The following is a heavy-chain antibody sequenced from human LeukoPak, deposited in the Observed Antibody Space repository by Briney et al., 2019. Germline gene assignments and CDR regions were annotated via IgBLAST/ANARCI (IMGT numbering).Heavy chain of an antibody. CDR1: GGSISSDY. CDR3: ARVTGPTRYYYYMDV. V-gene: IGHV4-59*01. D-gene: IGHD1/OR15-1a*01. CDR2: IYYSGST. Sequence: SETLSLTCTVSGGSISSDYWSWLRQPPGKGLEWIGYIYYSGSTKYNPSLESRVTISVDTSKNQFSLKLSSVTAADTAVYYCARVTGPTRYYYYMDVWGKGTTVTVSS. J-gene: IGHJ6*03.